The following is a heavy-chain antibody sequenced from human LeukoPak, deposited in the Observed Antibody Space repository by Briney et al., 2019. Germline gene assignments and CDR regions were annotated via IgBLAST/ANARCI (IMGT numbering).Heavy chain of an antibody. V-gene: IGHV3-15*07. Sequence: NTGGSLRLSCAASGFTFSSAWMNWVRQAPGKGLEWVGRIKSETDGGTTDYAAPVKGTFTISRDDSENTLYLQMNSLKTEDTAVYYCARDRRDTYYYDSSGYFYGMDVWGQGTTVTVSS. CDR2: IKSETDGGTT. CDR1: GFTFSSAW. D-gene: IGHD3-22*01. J-gene: IGHJ6*02. CDR3: ARDRRDTYYYDSSGYFYGMDV.